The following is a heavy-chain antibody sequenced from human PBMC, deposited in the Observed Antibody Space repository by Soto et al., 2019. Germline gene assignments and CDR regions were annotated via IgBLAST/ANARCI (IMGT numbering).Heavy chain of an antibody. CDR1: GFTVGSNY. J-gene: IGHJ6*02. CDR2: IYSEGTP. CDR3: ARSTYYDILTGSYYYYAMDV. V-gene: IGHV3-53*01. D-gene: IGHD3-9*01. Sequence: GGVLRLSCAASGFTVGSNYMSWVRQAPGKGLEWVSVIYSEGTPYYADSVKGRFTISRENSNNTLYLHMNNLRAEDTAVYYCARSTYYDILTGSYYYYAMDVWGQGTTVTVYS.